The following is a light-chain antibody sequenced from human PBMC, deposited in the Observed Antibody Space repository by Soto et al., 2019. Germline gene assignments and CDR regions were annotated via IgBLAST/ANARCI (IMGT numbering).Light chain of an antibody. CDR1: SSDVGGYNY. CDR3: SSYVGSNNFV. CDR2: EVS. Sequence: QSLLTQPPSASGSPGQSVTISCTGTSSDVGGYNYVSWYQQHPGKAPKLMIYEVSKRPSGVPDRFSGSKSGNTASLTVSGLQAEDEADYYCSSYVGSNNFVFGTGTKVTVL. V-gene: IGLV2-8*01. J-gene: IGLJ1*01.